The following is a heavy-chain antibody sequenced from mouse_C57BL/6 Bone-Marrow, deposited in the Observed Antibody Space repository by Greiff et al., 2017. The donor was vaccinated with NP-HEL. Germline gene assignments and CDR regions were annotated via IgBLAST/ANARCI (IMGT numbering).Heavy chain of an antibody. CDR3: ARGGYGDYCLFDY. D-gene: IGHD2-13*01. V-gene: IGHV5-16*01. Sequence: EVKLVESEGGLVQPGSSMKLSCTASGFTFSDYYMAWVRQVPEKGLEWVANINYDGSSTYYLDSLKSRFIISRDNAKNILYLQMSSLKSEDTATYYCARGGYGDYCLFDYWGQGTTLTVSS. J-gene: IGHJ2*01. CDR2: INYDGSST. CDR1: GFTFSDYY.